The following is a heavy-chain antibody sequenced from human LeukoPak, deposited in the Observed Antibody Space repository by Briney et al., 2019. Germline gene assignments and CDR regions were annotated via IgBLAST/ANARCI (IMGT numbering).Heavy chain of an antibody. D-gene: IGHD4-11*01. CDR3: ARTTVTNSGDWFDP. V-gene: IGHV4-38-2*02. J-gene: IGHJ5*02. CDR1: GYSISSGYY. CDR2: IYHSGST. Sequence: SETLSLTCTVSGYSISSGYYWGWIRQPPGKGLEWIGSIYHSGSTYYNPSLKSRVTISVDTSKNQFSLKLSSVTAADTAVYYCARTTVTNSGDWFDPWGQGTLVTVSS.